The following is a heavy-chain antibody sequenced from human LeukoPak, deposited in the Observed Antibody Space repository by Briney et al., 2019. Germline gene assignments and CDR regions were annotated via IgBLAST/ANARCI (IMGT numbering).Heavy chain of an antibody. D-gene: IGHD5-18*01. J-gene: IGHJ5*02. V-gene: IGHV3-15*01. Sequence: GGSLRLSCEAAGFTFSNAWMSWVRQAPGKGLEWVGRIKSRGDGGTIDYAEPVKGRFIISRDDSRNTLCLQMNNLKIEDTAMYYCTTLRLTASDSWGQGTRVSVSS. CDR2: IKSRGDGGTI. CDR1: GFTFSNAW. CDR3: TTLRLTASDS.